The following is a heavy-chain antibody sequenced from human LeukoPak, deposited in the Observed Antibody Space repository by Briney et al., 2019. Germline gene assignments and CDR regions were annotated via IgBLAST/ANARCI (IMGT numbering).Heavy chain of an antibody. CDR3: VRVWAYYYDSSGYYPHDAFDI. D-gene: IGHD3-22*01. CDR1: GYTFTSYD. CDR2: MNPNSGNT. V-gene: IGHV1-8*01. J-gene: IGHJ3*02. Sequence: ASVKVSCKASGYTFTSYDINWVRQATGQGLEWMGWMNPNSGNTGYAQKFQGRVTMTRNTSISTAYMELSSLRSEDTAVYYCVRVWAYYYDSSGYYPHDAFDIWGQGTMVTVSS.